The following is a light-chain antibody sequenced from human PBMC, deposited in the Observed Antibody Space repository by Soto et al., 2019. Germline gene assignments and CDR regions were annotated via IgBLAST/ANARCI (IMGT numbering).Light chain of an antibody. V-gene: IGKV1-5*01. Sequence: DIQMTQSPSTLSASLGDRVSITCRASQSVSNWLAWYQQKPGIAPNLLIYDASTSESGVPSRFSGSGSGTEFTLTISSLQPDDFATYYCQQYKTYPWTFGQGTKVDIK. J-gene: IGKJ1*01. CDR2: DAS. CDR1: QSVSNW. CDR3: QQYKTYPWT.